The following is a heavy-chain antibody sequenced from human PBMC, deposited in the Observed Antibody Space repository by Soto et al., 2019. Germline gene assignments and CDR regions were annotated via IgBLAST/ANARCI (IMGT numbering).Heavy chain of an antibody. D-gene: IGHD1-1*01. CDR2: ISCSSSTI. V-gene: IGHV3-48*04. Sequence: GGSLRLSCAAPGFTFDDYAMYWVRLVPGKGLEWVSYISCSSSTIYYADSVKGRFTISRDNAKNSLYLQINSLRAEDTAVYYCARDLDPSTTGTSWGQGTLVTVSS. J-gene: IGHJ4*02. CDR1: GFTFDDYA. CDR3: ARDLDPSTTGTS.